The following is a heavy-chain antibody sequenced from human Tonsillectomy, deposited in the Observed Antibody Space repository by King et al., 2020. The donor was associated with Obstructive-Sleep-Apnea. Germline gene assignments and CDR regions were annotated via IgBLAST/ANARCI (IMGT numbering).Heavy chain of an antibody. CDR2: ISGSSSYT. CDR3: ARDRVVPAASEFDY. Sequence: VQLVESGGGLVKPGGSLRLSCTASGFIFSDYYMTWIRQAPGKGLEWVSYISGSSSYTNYADSVKGRFTISSDNAKNSLYLQMNSLRAEDTAVYYCARDRVVPAASEFDYWGQGILVTVSS. V-gene: IGHV3-11*06. D-gene: IGHD2-2*01. J-gene: IGHJ4*02. CDR1: GFIFSDYY.